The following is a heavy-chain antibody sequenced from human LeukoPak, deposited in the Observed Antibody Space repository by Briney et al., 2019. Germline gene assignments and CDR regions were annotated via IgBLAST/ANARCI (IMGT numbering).Heavy chain of an antibody. CDR1: GFIFTSYG. Sequence: GGSLRLSCAASGFIFTSYGMHWVRQAPGKGLEWVAFIRYDGSNKYYADSVKGRFTIFRDNSKNTLYLQMNSLRAEDTALYYCAKDIGRYDTSGYYLDYWGQGTLVTVSS. CDR2: IRYDGSNK. V-gene: IGHV3-30*02. J-gene: IGHJ4*02. D-gene: IGHD3-22*01. CDR3: AKDIGRYDTSGYYLDY.